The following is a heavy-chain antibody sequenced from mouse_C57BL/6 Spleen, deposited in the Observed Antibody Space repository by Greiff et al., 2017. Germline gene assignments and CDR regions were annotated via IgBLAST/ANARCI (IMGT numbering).Heavy chain of an antibody. CDR1: GYPFTSYW. Sequence: VQLQQPGAELVRPGSSVKLSCKASGYPFTSYWMDWVKQRPGQGLEWIGNIYPSDSETHYNQKFTGKATLNVDKSSSTAYMPLRSLTSEDSAVYYCAREGTGAMDYWGQGTSVTVSS. V-gene: IGHV1-61*01. J-gene: IGHJ4*01. CDR2: IYPSDSET. D-gene: IGHD3-3*01. CDR3: AREGTGAMDY.